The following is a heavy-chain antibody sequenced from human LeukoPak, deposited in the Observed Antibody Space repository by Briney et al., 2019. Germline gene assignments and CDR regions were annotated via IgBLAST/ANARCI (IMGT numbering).Heavy chain of an antibody. D-gene: IGHD3-10*01. CDR2: IYTSGST. CDR1: GGSISSGSYY. CDR3: ARDQRWFGEFHYNWFDP. J-gene: IGHJ5*02. V-gene: IGHV4-61*02. Sequence: SETLSLTCTVSGGSISSGSYYWSWIRQPAGKGLEWIGRIYTSGSTNYNPSLKSRVTISVDTSKNQFSLKLSSVTAADTAVYYCARDQRWFGEFHYNWFDPWGQGTLVTVSS.